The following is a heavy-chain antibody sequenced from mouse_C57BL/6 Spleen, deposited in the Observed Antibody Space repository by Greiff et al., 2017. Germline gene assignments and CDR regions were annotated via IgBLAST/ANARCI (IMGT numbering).Heavy chain of an antibody. CDR2: IDPNSGGT. D-gene: IGHD2-4*01. CDR1: GYTFTSYW. Sequence: VQLQQPGAELVKPGASVQLSCKAPGYTFTSYWMHWVKQRPGRGLEWIGRIDPNSGGTKYNEKFKSKATLTVDKPSSTAYRRLSSLTSADCTFYYCARFYCDYGDGYYAMYYWGQGTSVTVSS. V-gene: IGHV1-72*01. J-gene: IGHJ4*01. CDR3: ARFYCDYGDGYYAMYY.